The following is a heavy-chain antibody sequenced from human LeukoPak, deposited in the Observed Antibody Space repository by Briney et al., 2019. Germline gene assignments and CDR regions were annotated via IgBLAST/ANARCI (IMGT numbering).Heavy chain of an antibody. D-gene: IGHD3-22*01. V-gene: IGHV1-18*01. CDR1: GYTFTSYG. J-gene: IGHJ6*03. CDR3: ARVSDYYDSSGSHNYYYYYYMDV. CDR2: ISAYNGNT. Sequence: ASVKVSCKASGYTFTSYGISWVRQAPGQGLEWMGWISAYNGNTNYAQKLQGRVTMTTDTSTSTAYMELRSLRSDDTAVYYCARVSDYYDSSGSHNYYYYYYMDVWGKGTTVTVSS.